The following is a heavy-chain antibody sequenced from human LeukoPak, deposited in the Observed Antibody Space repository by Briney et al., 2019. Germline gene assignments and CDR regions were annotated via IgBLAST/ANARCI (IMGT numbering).Heavy chain of an antibody. CDR2: IYPGDSDT. CDR1: GYSFTSYS. V-gene: IGHV5-51*01. Sequence: GESLKISCKGSGYSFTSYSIGWVRQMPGKGLEWMGIIYPGDSDTRYSPAFQGQVIISADKSISTAYLQWSSLKASETAMYYCARRASWFGDTLDYWGQGTLVTVSS. J-gene: IGHJ4*02. D-gene: IGHD3-10*01. CDR3: ARRASWFGDTLDY.